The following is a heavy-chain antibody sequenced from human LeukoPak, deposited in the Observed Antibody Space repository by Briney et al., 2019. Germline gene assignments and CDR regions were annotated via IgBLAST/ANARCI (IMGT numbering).Heavy chain of an antibody. D-gene: IGHD6-13*01. J-gene: IGHJ4*02. CDR2: IYYSGST. Sequence: SETLSLTCTVSGGSISSYYWSWIRQPPGKGLEWIGYIYYSGSTNHNPSLKSRVTISVDTSKNQFSLKLSSVTAADTAVYYCARLADMGIAAAPYYFDYWGQGTLVTVSS. V-gene: IGHV4-59*08. CDR3: ARLADMGIAAAPYYFDY. CDR1: GGSISSYY.